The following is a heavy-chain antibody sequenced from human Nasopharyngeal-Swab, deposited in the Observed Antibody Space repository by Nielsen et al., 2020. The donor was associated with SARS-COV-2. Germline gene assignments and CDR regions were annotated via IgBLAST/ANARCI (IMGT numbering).Heavy chain of an antibody. Sequence: KVSCKGSGYSFTSYWIGWVRQMPGKGLEWMGIIYPSDSYTNYSPSFQGHVTISADKSISTAYLQWSSLKASDTAMYYCAHQGVTGTTGGFDYWGQGTLVTVSS. J-gene: IGHJ4*02. CDR2: IYPSDSYT. CDR3: AHQGVTGTTGGFDY. CDR1: GYSFTSYW. V-gene: IGHV5-10-1*01. D-gene: IGHD1-7*01.